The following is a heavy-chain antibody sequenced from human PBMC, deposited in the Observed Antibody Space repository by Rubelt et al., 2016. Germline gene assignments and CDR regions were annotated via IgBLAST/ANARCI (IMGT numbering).Heavy chain of an antibody. D-gene: IGHD4/OR15-4a*01. J-gene: IGHJ4*02. CDR1: DVSISSSGFY. Sequence: QLHLKESGPGLVKPSETLSLTCSVSDVSISSSGFYWGWIRQPPGKGLEWIGTMYYSSTAYYNPSLQSRVTISVDTSNNQFSPKWTSVTAADTAVYYCARGMTVVKIDYWGQGTLVTVPS. CDR2: MYYSSTA. CDR3: ARGMTVVKIDY. V-gene: IGHV4-39*07.